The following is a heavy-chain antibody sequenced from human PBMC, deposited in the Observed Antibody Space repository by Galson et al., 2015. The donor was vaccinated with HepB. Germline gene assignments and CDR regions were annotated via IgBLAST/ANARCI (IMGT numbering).Heavy chain of an antibody. CDR1: GYTFTSYA. CDR3: ATTPYYGSGSYSNVWFAP. CDR2: INTNTGNP. Sequence: SVKVSCKASGYTFTSYAMNWVRQAPGQGLEWMGWINTNTGNPTYAQGFTGRFVFSLDTSVSTAYLQISSLKAEDTAVYYCATTPYYGSGSYSNVWFAPWGQGTLVTVSS. V-gene: IGHV7-4-1*02. D-gene: IGHD3-10*01. J-gene: IGHJ5*02.